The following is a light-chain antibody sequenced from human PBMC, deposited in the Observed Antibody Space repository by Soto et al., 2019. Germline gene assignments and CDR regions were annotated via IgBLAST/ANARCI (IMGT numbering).Light chain of an antibody. CDR2: KAS. J-gene: IGKJ1*01. V-gene: IGKV1-5*03. CDR1: QSINNW. Sequence: DIQMTQSPSTLSASVGDRVTITCRASQSINNWLAWYQQKPGKAPKLFIFKASTLEIGVPSRFSGSGSGTEFTLSISILQPDDFATYFCQQYESFPRTFGQGTKVEIK. CDR3: QQYESFPRT.